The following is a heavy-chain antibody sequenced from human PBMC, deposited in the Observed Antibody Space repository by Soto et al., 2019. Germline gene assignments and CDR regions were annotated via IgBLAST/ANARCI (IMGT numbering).Heavy chain of an antibody. Sequence: SETLSLTCAVYGGSLSGYFWSWIRQPPGRGLEWMGEINHSSSTNYSPSLNSRVTIAIDASKNQLSLKLSSVTAADTAVYYCAREHDPPADAYDFGYWGLGTPVTVSS. CDR3: AREHDPPADAYDFGY. J-gene: IGHJ4*02. CDR1: GGSLSGYF. D-gene: IGHD5-12*01. V-gene: IGHV4-34*01. CDR2: INHSSST.